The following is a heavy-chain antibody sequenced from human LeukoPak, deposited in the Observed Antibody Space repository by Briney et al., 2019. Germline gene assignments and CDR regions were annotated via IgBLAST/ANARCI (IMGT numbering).Heavy chain of an antibody. CDR2: IHPNSGGT. Sequence: ASVKVSCKASGYTXTDMNWVRQAPGQGLEWMGWIHPNSGGTNYAQKFQGRVTMTSDTSISTAYMELTSLTSDDTAVYYCARGISDSSGYYPLFNYWGQGTLVTVSS. V-gene: IGHV1-2*02. J-gene: IGHJ4*02. D-gene: IGHD3-22*01. CDR3: ARGISDSSGYYPLFNY. CDR1: GYTXTD.